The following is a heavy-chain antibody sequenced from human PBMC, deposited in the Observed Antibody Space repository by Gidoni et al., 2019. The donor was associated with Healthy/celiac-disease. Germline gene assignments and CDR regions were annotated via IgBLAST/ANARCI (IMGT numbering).Heavy chain of an antibody. V-gene: IGHV3-9*01. Sequence: EVQLVESGGGLVQPGRSLRLSCAASGFTFDAYAMHWVRQAPGKGLEWVAGISWNSGSIGYADSVKGRFTISRDNAKNSLYLQMNSLRAEDTALYYCAKTQGYYDSSGYLGAFDPWGQGTLVTVSS. CDR3: AKTQGYYDSSGYLGAFDP. D-gene: IGHD3-22*01. J-gene: IGHJ5*02. CDR2: ISWNSGSI. CDR1: GFTFDAYA.